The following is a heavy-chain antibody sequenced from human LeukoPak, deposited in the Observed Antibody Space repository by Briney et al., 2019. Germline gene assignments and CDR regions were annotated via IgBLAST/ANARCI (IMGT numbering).Heavy chain of an antibody. Sequence: GRSLRLSCAASGFTFSSYAMHWVRQAPGKGLEWVAVISYDGSNKYYADSVKGRFTISRDNSKNTLYLQMNSLRAEDTAVYYCARGNYYGSGSYGGSLDYWGQETLVTVSS. J-gene: IGHJ4*02. CDR1: GFTFSSYA. D-gene: IGHD3-10*01. CDR3: ARGNYYGSGSYGGSLDY. CDR2: ISYDGSNK. V-gene: IGHV3-30*04.